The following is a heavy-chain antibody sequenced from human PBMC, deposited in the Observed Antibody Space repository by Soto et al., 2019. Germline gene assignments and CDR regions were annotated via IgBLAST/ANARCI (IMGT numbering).Heavy chain of an antibody. Sequence: PGGSLRLSCTVSEFTFSSYSMNWVRQAPGKGLEWVSSISSSSSDIYYADSVKGRFTISRDNAKNSLFLQMNSLRAEDTAVYYCARDRSLFPDAFDIWGQGTMVTVSS. J-gene: IGHJ3*02. CDR3: ARDRSLFPDAFDI. V-gene: IGHV3-21*01. D-gene: IGHD2-21*01. CDR2: ISSSSSDI. CDR1: EFTFSSYS.